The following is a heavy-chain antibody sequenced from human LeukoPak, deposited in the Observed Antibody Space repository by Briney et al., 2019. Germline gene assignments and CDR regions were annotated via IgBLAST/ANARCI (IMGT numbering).Heavy chain of an antibody. D-gene: IGHD2-2*01. CDR1: GVTFSRSA. Sequence: PGGSLRLSCEVSGVTFSRSAMSWVRQAPGKGLEWVSGISISGEATYYADSVQGRFTISRDNSKNTVYLQMYSLGVEDTAVYYCAKEEVPNDYWGQGILVTVSS. V-gene: IGHV3-23*01. J-gene: IGHJ4*02. CDR2: ISISGEAT. CDR3: AKEEVPNDY.